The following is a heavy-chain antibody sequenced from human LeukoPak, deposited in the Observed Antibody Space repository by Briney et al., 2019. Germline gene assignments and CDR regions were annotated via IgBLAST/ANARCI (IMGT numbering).Heavy chain of an antibody. CDR3: ASGPYYDFWSGYYTYYYYYMDV. CDR2: INHSGST. D-gene: IGHD3-3*01. V-gene: IGHV4-34*01. J-gene: IGHJ6*03. CDR1: GGSFSGYY. Sequence: SETLSLTCAVYGGSFSGYYWSWIRQPLGKGLEWIGEINHSGSTNYNPSLKSRVTISVDTSKNQFSLKLSSVTAADTAVYYCASGPYYDFWSGYYTYYYYYMDVWGKGTTVTVSS.